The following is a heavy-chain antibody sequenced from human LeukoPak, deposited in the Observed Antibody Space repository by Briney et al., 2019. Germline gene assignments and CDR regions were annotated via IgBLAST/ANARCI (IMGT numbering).Heavy chain of an antibody. CDR3: ARATPGDQYYDILTGYSKPFDY. CDR1: GGSISSGGYS. Sequence: SQTLSLTCAVSGGSISSGGYSWSWIRQPPGKGLEWIGYIYHSGSTNYNPSLKSRVTISVDTSKNQFSPKLSSVTAADTAVYYCARATPGDQYYDILTGYSKPFDYWGQGTLVTVSS. J-gene: IGHJ4*02. D-gene: IGHD3-9*01. CDR2: IYHSGST. V-gene: IGHV4-30-2*01.